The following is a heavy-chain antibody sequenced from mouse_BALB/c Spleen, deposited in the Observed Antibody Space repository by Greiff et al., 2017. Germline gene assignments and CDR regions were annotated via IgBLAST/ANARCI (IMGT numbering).Heavy chain of an antibody. J-gene: IGHJ3*01. CDR3: ARSGGYDGAWFAY. CDR1: GYTFTSYW. D-gene: IGHD2-2*01. Sequence: VKLQESGAELARPGASVKLSCKASGYTFTSYWMQWVKQRPGQGLEWIGAIYPGDGDTRYTQKFKGKATLTADKSSSTAYMQLSSLASEDSAVYYCARSGGYDGAWFAYWGQGTLVTVSA. V-gene: IGHV1-87*01. CDR2: IYPGDGDT.